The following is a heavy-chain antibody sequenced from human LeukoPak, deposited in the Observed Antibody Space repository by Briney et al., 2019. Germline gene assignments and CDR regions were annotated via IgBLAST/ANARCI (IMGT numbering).Heavy chain of an antibody. J-gene: IGHJ4*02. D-gene: IGHD6-25*01. CDR2: ISTYNGDT. V-gene: IGHV1-18*01. CDR3: LRDAQRPRLTPDY. Sequence: ASVKVSCKASGYTFNTYGISWVRQAPGQGLEWMGWISTYNGDTSYVQDLQGRVTMTTDTSTSTAYMELMSLRSDDTAVYYCLRDAQRPRLTPDYWGQGTLVTVSS. CDR1: GYTFNTYG.